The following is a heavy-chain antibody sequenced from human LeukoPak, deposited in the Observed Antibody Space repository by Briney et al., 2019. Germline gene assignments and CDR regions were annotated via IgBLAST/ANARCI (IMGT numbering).Heavy chain of an antibody. D-gene: IGHD5-18*01. V-gene: IGHV3-21*01. J-gene: IGHJ4*02. CDR1: GFTFSSYS. Sequence: GGSLRLSCAASGFTFSSYSMNWVRQAPGKGLEWVSSISSSSSYIYYADSAKGRFTISRDNAKNSLYLQMNSLRAEDTAVYYCARPVDTAMELDYWGQGTLVTVSS. CDR2: ISSSSSYI. CDR3: ARPVDTAMELDY.